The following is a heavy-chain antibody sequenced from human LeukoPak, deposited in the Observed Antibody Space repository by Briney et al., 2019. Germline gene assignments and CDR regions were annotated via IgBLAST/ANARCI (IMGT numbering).Heavy chain of an antibody. D-gene: IGHD3-16*02. V-gene: IGHV4-39*07. CDR2: IYYSGST. CDR3: ARDVMITFGGVIVSDY. CDR1: GDSIISSSYY. J-gene: IGHJ4*02. Sequence: PSETLSLTCTVSGDSIISSSYYWGWIRQPPGKGLEWIGSIYYSGSTYYNPSLKSRVTISVDTSKNQFSLKLSSVTAADTAVYYCARDVMITFGGVIVSDYWGQGTLVTVSS.